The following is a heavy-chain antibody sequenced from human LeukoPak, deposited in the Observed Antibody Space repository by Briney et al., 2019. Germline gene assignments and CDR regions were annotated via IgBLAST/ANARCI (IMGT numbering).Heavy chain of an antibody. J-gene: IGHJ5*02. Sequence: SETLSLTCTVSGGSISSYYWSWLRQPPGKGLEWIGYIYYSGSTNYNPSLTSRVTISVDTSKNQFSLKLSSVTAADTAVYYCARDENGYVWGSFRAWGQGTLVTVSS. V-gene: IGHV4-59*12. CDR3: ARDENGYVWGSFRA. CDR2: IYYSGST. CDR1: GGSISSYY. D-gene: IGHD3-16*02.